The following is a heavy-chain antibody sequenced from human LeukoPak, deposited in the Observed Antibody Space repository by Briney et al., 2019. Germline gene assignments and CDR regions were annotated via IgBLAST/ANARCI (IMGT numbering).Heavy chain of an antibody. D-gene: IGHD3-3*01. CDR1: GFDFSTHS. V-gene: IGHV3-48*01. Sequence: PGGSLRLSCAVSGFDFSTHSMNWVRQAPGKGLEWLAYISRSSSSIYYRDSVKGRFTISRDNDKSSLYLQMKSLRAEDTALYFCATASHAVWNGFHDAFGMWGQGTMVTVAS. CDR2: ISRSSSSI. J-gene: IGHJ3*02. CDR3: ATASHAVWNGFHDAFGM.